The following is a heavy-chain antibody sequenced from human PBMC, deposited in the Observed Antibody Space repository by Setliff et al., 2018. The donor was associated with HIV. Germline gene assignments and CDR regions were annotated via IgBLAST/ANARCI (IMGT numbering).Heavy chain of an antibody. CDR3: GAGSNCDDSGYYSPYFDY. J-gene: IGHJ4*02. D-gene: IGHD3-3*01. CDR2: IYYGGTT. V-gene: IGHV4-39*01. CDR1: GGSVTSSLYY. Sequence: SETLSLTCTVSGGSVTSSLYYWGWIRQPPGKGLEWIGTIYYGGTTYYNPSLRSRVTISVDTSRNRFFLKLTSVTAADTAVYYCGAGSNCDDSGYYSPYFDYWGQGALVTVSS.